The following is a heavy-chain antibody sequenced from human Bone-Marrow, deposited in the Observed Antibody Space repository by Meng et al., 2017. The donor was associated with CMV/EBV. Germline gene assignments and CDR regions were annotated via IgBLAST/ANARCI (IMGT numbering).Heavy chain of an antibody. CDR3: ANQVLTAWGNFEN. CDR1: GFTFSSYS. V-gene: IGHV3-23*01. CDR2: ISASGSTT. Sequence: ASGFTFSSYSMSWVRQAPGKGLDWVATISASGSTTYYADSVKGRFSVFRDNSKNTLFLEMNSLRADDTAIYYCANQVLTAWGNFENWGQGTLVTVSS. D-gene: IGHD3-9*01. J-gene: IGHJ4*02.